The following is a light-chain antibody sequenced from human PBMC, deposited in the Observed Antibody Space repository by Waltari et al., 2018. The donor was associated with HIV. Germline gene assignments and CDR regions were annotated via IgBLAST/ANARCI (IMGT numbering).Light chain of an antibody. CDR2: GDT. CDR1: SSITGAGYH. J-gene: IGLJ3*02. Sequence: QSVLTQPPSVSGAPGQRVTISCTAISSITGAGYHVHWYQQFPGAAPQLLISGDTNRPSGVPDRFSGSKSGTSASLAITGLQGDDEADYYCQSYDSSLSASVFGGGTKLTVL. CDR3: QSYDSSLSASV. V-gene: IGLV1-40*01.